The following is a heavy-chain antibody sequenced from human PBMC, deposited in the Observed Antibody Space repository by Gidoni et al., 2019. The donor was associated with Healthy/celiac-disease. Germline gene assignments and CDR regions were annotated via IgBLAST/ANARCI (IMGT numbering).Heavy chain of an antibody. D-gene: IGHD3-16*02. CDR3: ARSLLEYDYVWGSYRPSPAFDY. V-gene: IGHV1-3*01. J-gene: IGHJ4*02. CDR1: GYTFTSYA. CDR2: INAGNGNT. Sequence: QVQLVQSGAEVKKPGASVKVSCKASGYTFTSYAMHWVRQAPGQRLEWMGWINAGNGNTKYSQKFQGRVTITRDTSASTAYMELSSLRSEDTAVYYCARSLLEYDYVWGSYRPSPAFDYWGQGTLVTVSS.